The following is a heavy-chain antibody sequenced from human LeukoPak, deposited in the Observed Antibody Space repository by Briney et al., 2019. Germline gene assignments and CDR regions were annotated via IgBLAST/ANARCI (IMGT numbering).Heavy chain of an antibody. J-gene: IGHJ4*02. CDR2: ISSSSSHT. CDR1: GFTFSDYY. Sequence: PGGSLRLSCAASGFTFSDYYMSWIRQAPGKGLEWVSYISSSSSHTNYGDSVKGRFTISRDNAKNSLYLQMNSLRAEDTAVYYCARGRSWFDYWGQGTLVTVSP. V-gene: IGHV3-11*05. CDR3: ARGRSWFDY. D-gene: IGHD6-13*01.